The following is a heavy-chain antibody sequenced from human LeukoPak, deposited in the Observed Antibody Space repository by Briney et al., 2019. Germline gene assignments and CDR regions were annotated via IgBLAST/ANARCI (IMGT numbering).Heavy chain of an antibody. CDR3: ARGLVVRGVNPRRWFDP. V-gene: IGHV4-39*07. D-gene: IGHD3-10*01. Sequence: SETLSLTCTVSGGSISSRSYYWGWIRQPPGKGLEWIGSFYYSVSTYYNPSLKSRVTISVDTSKNQFSLKLSSVTAADTAVYYCARGLVVRGVNPRRWFDPWGQGTLVTVSS. J-gene: IGHJ5*02. CDR2: FYYSVST. CDR1: GGSISSRSYY.